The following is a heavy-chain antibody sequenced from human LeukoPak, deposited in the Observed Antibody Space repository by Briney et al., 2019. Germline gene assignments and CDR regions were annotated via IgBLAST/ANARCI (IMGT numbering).Heavy chain of an antibody. CDR2: ISAYNGNT. Sequence: ASVKVSCKASGYTFTSYGISWVRQAPGQGLEWMGWISAYNGNTNYTQKLQGRVTMTTDTSTSTAYMELRSLRSDDTAVYYCARADRYFDWLAHWGQGTLVTVSS. J-gene: IGHJ5*02. CDR1: GYTFTSYG. V-gene: IGHV1-18*04. CDR3: ARADRYFDWLAH. D-gene: IGHD3-9*01.